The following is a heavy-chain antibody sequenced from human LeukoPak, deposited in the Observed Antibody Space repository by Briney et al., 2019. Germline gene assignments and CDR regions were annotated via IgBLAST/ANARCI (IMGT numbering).Heavy chain of an antibody. CDR3: ARIAIPGRHYFDP. Sequence: VASVKVSCKASGYKFSSYGISWVRQAPGQGLEWMGWISAYNGNTNYAQNFQGRVTMTTDTSTSTAYMELSRLRADDTAVYYCARIAIPGRHYFDPWGQGTLVTVSS. D-gene: IGHD6-19*01. V-gene: IGHV1-18*01. CDR1: GYKFSSYG. J-gene: IGHJ5*01. CDR2: ISAYNGNT.